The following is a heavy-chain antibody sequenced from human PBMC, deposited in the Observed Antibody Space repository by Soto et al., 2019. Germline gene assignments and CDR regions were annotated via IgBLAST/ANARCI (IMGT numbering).Heavy chain of an antibody. D-gene: IGHD1-26*01. CDR1: GGSTSSSDW. Sequence: QVHLQESGPGLVKPSETLSLTCAISGGSTSSSDWWTWVRQPPGEGLEWIGEIHRAGVTNYNSSLKSRLIISLDHSRNQFSLSLTSVTAADAAVYFCAGRPEIHPRWGQGILVPVSS. CDR3: AGRPEIHPR. V-gene: IGHV4-4*02. CDR2: IHRAGVT. J-gene: IGHJ4*02.